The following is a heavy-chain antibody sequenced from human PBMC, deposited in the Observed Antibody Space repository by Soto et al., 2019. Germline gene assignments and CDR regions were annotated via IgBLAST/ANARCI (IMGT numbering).Heavy chain of an antibody. V-gene: IGHV4-30-4*01. CDR3: ARAGGDIVATIVVGYYFDY. CDR2: IYYSGST. Sequence: SETLSLTCTVSGGSISSGDYYWSWIRQPPGKGLEWIGYIYYSGSTYYNPSLKSRVTISVDTSKNQFSLKLSSVTAADTTVYYCARAGGDIVATIVVGYYFDYWGQGTLVTV. CDR1: GGSISSGDYY. J-gene: IGHJ4*02. D-gene: IGHD5-12*01.